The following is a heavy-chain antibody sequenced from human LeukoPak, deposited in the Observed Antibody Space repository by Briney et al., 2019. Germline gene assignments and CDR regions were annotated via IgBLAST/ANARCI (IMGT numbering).Heavy chain of an antibody. D-gene: IGHD1-26*01. V-gene: IGHV3-66*02. CDR1: GFTVSSNY. CDR3: SISRGVGPEHFDY. Sequence: GGSLRLSCTASGFTVSSNYMSWVRQAPGQGLDWVSVIYSGGSTYYADSVKRRFTITRDNSKNTLYLQINSLRAEDTAVYYCSISRGVGPEHFDYWGQGTLVSVSS. CDR2: IYSGGST. J-gene: IGHJ4*02.